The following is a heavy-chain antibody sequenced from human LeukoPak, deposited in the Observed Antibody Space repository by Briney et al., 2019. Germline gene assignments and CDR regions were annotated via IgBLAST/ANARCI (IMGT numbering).Heavy chain of an antibody. J-gene: IGHJ4*02. D-gene: IGHD3-22*01. CDR3: ARDLAGTPYYDSSGLDY. CDR1: GYTFTSYA. V-gene: IGHV1-3*01. CDR2: INAGNGNT. Sequence: HEASVKVSCKASGYTFTSYAMHWVRQAPGQRLEWMGWINAGNGNTKYSQKFQGRVTITRDTPASTAYMELSSLRSEDTAVYYCARDLAGTPYYDSSGLDYWGQGTLVTVSS.